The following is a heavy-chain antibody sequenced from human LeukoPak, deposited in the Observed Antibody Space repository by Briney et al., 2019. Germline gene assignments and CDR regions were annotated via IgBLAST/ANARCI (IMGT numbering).Heavy chain of an antibody. D-gene: IGHD6-25*01. CDR3: ARENLAAAADY. J-gene: IGHJ4*02. CDR2: IRGDGSMT. V-gene: IGHV3-74*01. CDR1: EFIFSAYW. Sequence: PGGSLRLSCAASEFIFSAYWMHWVRQAPGKGLVWVSRIRGDGSMTNYADSVKGRFTISRDNAKNTLYLQMNSLRLEDTAVYYCARENLAAAADYWGQGTVVTVSS.